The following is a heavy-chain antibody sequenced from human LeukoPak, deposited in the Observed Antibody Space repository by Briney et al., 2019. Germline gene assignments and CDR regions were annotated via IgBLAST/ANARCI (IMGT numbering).Heavy chain of an antibody. V-gene: IGHV1-2*04. D-gene: IGHD5-12*01. Sequence: GASVKVSCKASGYTFTGYYMHWVRQASGQGLEWMGWINPNSGGTNYAQKFQGWVTMTRDTSISTAYMELSRLRSDDTAVYYCARDPRGYSGYALDYWGQGTLVTVSS. J-gene: IGHJ4*02. CDR1: GYTFTGYY. CDR2: INPNSGGT. CDR3: ARDPRGYSGYALDY.